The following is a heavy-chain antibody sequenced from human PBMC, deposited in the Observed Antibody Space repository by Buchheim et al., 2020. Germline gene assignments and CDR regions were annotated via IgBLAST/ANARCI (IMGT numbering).Heavy chain of an antibody. Sequence: EVQLVESGGGLVQPGGSLTPSCAASGFTFSGHWMSWVRQAPGKGLEWVANIKQVGSEKHYVNSVEGRFIISRDNTKNSLYLQRNSLRAEDTAAYYCARVRDFVRDKYCFGMDVWGQGTT. V-gene: IGHV3-7*04. D-gene: IGHD6-6*01. CDR2: IKQVGSEK. CDR3: ARVRDFVRDKYCFGMDV. J-gene: IGHJ6*02. CDR1: GFTFSGHW.